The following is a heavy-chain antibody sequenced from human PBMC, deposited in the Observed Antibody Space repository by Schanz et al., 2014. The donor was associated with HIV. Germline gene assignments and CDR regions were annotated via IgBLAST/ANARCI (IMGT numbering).Heavy chain of an antibody. J-gene: IGHJ6*02. CDR2: IRSKAFGGTT. CDR1: GFTFGDHP. Sequence: EVQLVESGGGLVKPGRSLRLSCTASGFTFGDHPMSWFRQAPGKGLEWVGFIRSKAFGGTTGYAASLKGRFTISRDDSKSIAYLQVNSLRVEDTAIYYCTRVITRWFGEARYASDVWGQGTTVTVSS. CDR3: TRVITRWFGEARYASDV. V-gene: IGHV3-49*05. D-gene: IGHD3-10*01.